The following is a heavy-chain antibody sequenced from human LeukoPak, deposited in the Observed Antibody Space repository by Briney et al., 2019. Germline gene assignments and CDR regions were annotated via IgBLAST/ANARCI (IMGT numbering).Heavy chain of an antibody. Sequence: QTGGSLRLSCVASGFAFSNYWMSWVRQAPGKGLEWVANIKEDGSERYYVDSVKGRFTISRDNAKNSLYLQMNSLRAEDTAVYYCAREGSYGTVYNYYGMDVWGQGTTVTVSS. J-gene: IGHJ6*02. D-gene: IGHD5-18*01. CDR1: GFAFSNYW. CDR2: IKEDGSER. CDR3: AREGSYGTVYNYYGMDV. V-gene: IGHV3-7*01.